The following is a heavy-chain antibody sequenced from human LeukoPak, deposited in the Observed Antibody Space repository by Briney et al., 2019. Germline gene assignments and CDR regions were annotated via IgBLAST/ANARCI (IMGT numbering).Heavy chain of an antibody. V-gene: IGHV4-39*01. CDR3: ARHLAVAGTSYNWFDR. Sequence: WETLSLTCTVSDGSITSNNYYWAWIRQPPGKGLEWIGSHFYSGSTYYNPSLKTRVTVSVDTSKNQFFLRLNSVAAAGTAVYHCARHLAVAGTSYNWFDRWGQGTQVTVSS. J-gene: IGHJ5*02. D-gene: IGHD6-19*01. CDR1: DGSITSNNYY. CDR2: HFYSGST.